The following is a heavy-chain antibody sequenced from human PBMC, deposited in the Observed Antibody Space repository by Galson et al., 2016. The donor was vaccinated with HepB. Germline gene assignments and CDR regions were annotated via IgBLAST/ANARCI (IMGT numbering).Heavy chain of an antibody. J-gene: IGHJ4*02. CDR2: ITNIGGNT. D-gene: IGHD2-21*02. Sequence: SLRLSYAASGFTFGNYVMSWVRQAPGKGLEWVSSITNIGGNTYYADSVKGRFTISRDNSKNTLYLQMSSLRAEDTALYYCAKVDCGGDCKRFDYWGQGTLVTVTA. CDR1: GFTFGNYV. V-gene: IGHV3-23*01. CDR3: AKVDCGGDCKRFDY.